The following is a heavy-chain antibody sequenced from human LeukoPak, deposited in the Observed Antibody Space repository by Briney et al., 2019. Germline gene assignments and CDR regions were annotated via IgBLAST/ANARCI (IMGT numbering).Heavy chain of an antibody. V-gene: IGHV1-18*01. Sequence: GASVKVSCKASGYTFTSYAINWVRQAPGQGLEWMGWVGPYHGNTTYAQKFQGRLAMTTDKSTTTAYMELRSLTSDDTALYYCAKNFRTLASRRTSPFDSWGQGTLVIVSS. CDR2: VGPYHGNT. CDR1: GYTFTSYA. D-gene: IGHD6-6*01. J-gene: IGHJ4*02. CDR3: AKNFRTLASRRTSPFDS.